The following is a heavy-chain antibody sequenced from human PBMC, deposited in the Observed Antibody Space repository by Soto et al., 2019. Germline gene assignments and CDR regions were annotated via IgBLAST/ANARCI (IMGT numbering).Heavy chain of an antibody. V-gene: IGHV4-31*03. J-gene: IGHJ6*02. CDR3: ARDGPPDIVVVPAGFYYGMDV. D-gene: IGHD2-2*01. Sequence: PSETLSLTCTVSGGSISSGGYYWSWIRQHPGKGLEWIGYIYYSGSTYYNPSLKSRVTISVDTSKNQFSLKLSSVTAADTAVYYCARDGPPDIVVVPAGFYYGMDVWGQGTTVTVSS. CDR2: IYYSGST. CDR1: GGSISSGGYY.